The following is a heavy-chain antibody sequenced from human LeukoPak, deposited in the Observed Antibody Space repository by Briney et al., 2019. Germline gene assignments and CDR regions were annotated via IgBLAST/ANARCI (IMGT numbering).Heavy chain of an antibody. D-gene: IGHD6-19*01. CDR3: AKDRSFHNWSAP. CDR1: GFTFTSYA. Sequence: PGRSLTLSYAASGFTFTSYAMSSVRQHPRKWLEWLSAISGSGVNTYYAASVTGRFTISRDNCKSTLCMQMSSLRDENTDGDYCAKDRSFHNWSAPSRQGTLATVSS. CDR2: ISGSGVNT. V-gene: IGHV3-23*01. J-gene: IGHJ5*02.